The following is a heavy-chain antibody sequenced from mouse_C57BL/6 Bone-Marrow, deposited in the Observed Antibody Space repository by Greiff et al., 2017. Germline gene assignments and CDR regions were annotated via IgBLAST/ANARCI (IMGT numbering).Heavy chain of an antibody. D-gene: IGHD4-1*01. CDR2: IYPGDGDT. V-gene: IGHV1-82*01. CDR3: ASHWGPFAY. J-gene: IGHJ3*01. Sequence: QVQLQQSGPELVKPGASVKISCKASGYAFSSSWMNWVKQRPGKGLEWIGRIYPGDGDTNYNGKFKGKATLTADKSSSTAYMQLSSLTSEDSAVYFCASHWGPFAYWGQGTLVTVSA. CDR1: GYAFSSSW.